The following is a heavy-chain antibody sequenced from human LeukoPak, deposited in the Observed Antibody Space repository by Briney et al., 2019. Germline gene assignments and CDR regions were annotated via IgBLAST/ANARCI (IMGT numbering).Heavy chain of an antibody. CDR3: ARLLRGGRDTPMVTMIVVRAKSGAFDI. D-gene: IGHD3-22*01. CDR2: INHSGST. CDR1: GGSFSGYY. V-gene: IGHV4-34*01. J-gene: IGHJ3*02. Sequence: PSETLSLTGAVYGGSFSGYYWSWIRQPPGKGLEWIGEINHSGSTNYNPSLKSRVTISVDTSKNQFSLKLSSVTAADTAVYYCARLLRGGRDTPMVTMIVVRAKSGAFDIWGQGTMVTVSS.